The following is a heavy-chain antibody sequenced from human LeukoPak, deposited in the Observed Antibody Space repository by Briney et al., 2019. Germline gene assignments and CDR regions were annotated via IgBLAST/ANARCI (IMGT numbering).Heavy chain of an antibody. Sequence: SETLSLTCTVSGGSISSSSYYWGWTRQPPGKGLEWIGSIYYSGSTYYNPSLKSRVTISVDTSKNQFSLKLSSVTAADTAVYYCARPTDYGGNSDYWGQGTLVTVSS. CDR1: GGSISSSSYY. CDR2: IYYSGST. CDR3: ARPTDYGGNSDY. D-gene: IGHD4-23*01. J-gene: IGHJ4*02. V-gene: IGHV4-39*01.